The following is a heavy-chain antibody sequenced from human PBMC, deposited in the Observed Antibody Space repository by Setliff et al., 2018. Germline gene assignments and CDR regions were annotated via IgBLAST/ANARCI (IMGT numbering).Heavy chain of an antibody. Sequence: LSLTCTVPGGSVSSGSYYWSWIRQPPGKGLEWIGYIYYSGSTNYNPSLKSRVTISVDTSKNQFSLKLSSVTAADTAVYYCARGETSSGWYIYYYYYMDVWGKGTTVTVSS. J-gene: IGHJ6*03. CDR3: ARGETSSGWYIYYYYYMDV. CDR1: GGSVSSGSYY. V-gene: IGHV4-61*01. D-gene: IGHD6-19*01. CDR2: IYYSGST.